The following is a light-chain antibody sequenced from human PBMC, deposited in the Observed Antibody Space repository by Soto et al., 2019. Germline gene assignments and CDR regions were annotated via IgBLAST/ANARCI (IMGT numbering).Light chain of an antibody. CDR2: ETS. CDR1: SSDVGTYNL. J-gene: IGLJ3*02. CDR3: CSFAHGSKLM. V-gene: IGLV2-23*01. Sequence: QPVLTQPASVSGSPGQSITISCTGTSSDVGTYNLVSWYQHHPGKAPKLMIYETSKRPSGVSNRFFGSKSGNTASLTISGLQAEDEADYYCCSFAHGSKLMFGGGTKLTVL.